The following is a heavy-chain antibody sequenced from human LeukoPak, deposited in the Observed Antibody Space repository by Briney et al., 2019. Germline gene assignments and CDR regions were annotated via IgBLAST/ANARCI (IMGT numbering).Heavy chain of an antibody. D-gene: IGHD4-17*01. CDR3: ARENYGDSPSYYYYYMDV. CDR1: GFTFSSYG. CDR2: IRYDGSNK. J-gene: IGHJ6*03. V-gene: IGHV3-30*02. Sequence: GGSLRLSCAASGFTFSSYGMHWVRQAPGKGLEWVAFIRYDGSNKYYADSVKGRFTISRDNAKNSLYLQMNSLRAEDTALYYCARENYGDSPSYYYYYMDVWGKGTTVTVSS.